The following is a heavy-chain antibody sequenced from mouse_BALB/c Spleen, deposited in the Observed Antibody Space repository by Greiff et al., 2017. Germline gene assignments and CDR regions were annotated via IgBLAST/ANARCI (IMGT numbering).Heavy chain of an antibody. CDR3: ARDGYYVWFAY. D-gene: IGHD2-3*01. Sequence: EVQLQQFGPELVKPGASVKMSCKASGYTFTSYVMHWVKQKPGQGLEWIGYINPYNDGTKYNEKFKGKATLTSDKSSSTAYMELSSLTSEDSAVYYCARDGYYVWFAYWGQGTLVTVSA. J-gene: IGHJ3*01. CDR1: GYTFTSYV. CDR2: INPYNDGT. V-gene: IGHV1-14*01.